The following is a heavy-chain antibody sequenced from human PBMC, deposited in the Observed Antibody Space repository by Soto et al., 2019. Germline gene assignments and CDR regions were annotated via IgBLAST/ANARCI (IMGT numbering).Heavy chain of an antibody. Sequence: EVQLVESGGGLVQPGGSLRLSCTASGFTFGDYWMTWVRQATGKGLEWVANIKGDGSAKSYLDSVRGRFTVSRDNAENSLFLQMNVLRAEDTALYYCARDVSPGSSGYSLDAFDIWGRWTMVTVSS. V-gene: IGHV3-7*05. CDR1: GFTFGDYW. D-gene: IGHD6-25*01. CDR3: ARDVSPGSSGYSLDAFDI. J-gene: IGHJ3*02. CDR2: IKGDGSAK.